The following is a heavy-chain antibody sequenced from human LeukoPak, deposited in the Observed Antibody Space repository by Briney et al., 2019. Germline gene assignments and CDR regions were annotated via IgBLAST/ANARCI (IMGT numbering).Heavy chain of an antibody. Sequence: GGSLRLSCAASGFTFSGYSMNWVRQAPGKGLEWVSYISSGSSTIYYADSVRGRFTISRDNAKSSLYLQMNSLRAEDTAVYYCARGRADYYFDYWSQGTLVTVSP. J-gene: IGHJ4*02. CDR1: GFTFSGYS. CDR2: ISSGSSTI. D-gene: IGHD2-21*02. V-gene: IGHV3-48*01. CDR3: ARGRADYYFDY.